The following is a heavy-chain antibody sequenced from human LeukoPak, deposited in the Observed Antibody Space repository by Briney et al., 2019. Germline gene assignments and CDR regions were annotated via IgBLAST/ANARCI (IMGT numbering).Heavy chain of an antibody. J-gene: IGHJ4*02. Sequence: SSETLSLTCTVSGYSISSGYYWGWIRQPPGKGLEWIGNIHHSGNTYYNPSLKSRVTILVDRSKNQFSLSLSSATAADTAVYYCARTGEGATTEVDYWGQGTLVTVSS. CDR1: GYSISSGYY. CDR2: IHHSGNT. V-gene: IGHV4-38-2*02. CDR3: ARTGEGATTEVDY. D-gene: IGHD1-26*01.